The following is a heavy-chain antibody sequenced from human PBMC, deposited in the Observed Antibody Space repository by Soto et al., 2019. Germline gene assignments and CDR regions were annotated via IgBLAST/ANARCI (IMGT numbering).Heavy chain of an antibody. CDR3: ASTLRHIVVVTPAQFDY. CDR2: IIPIFGTA. CDR1: GGTFSSYA. Sequence: PSVKVSCKASGGTFSSYAISWVRQAPGQGLEWMGGIIPIFGTANYAQKFQGRVTITADKSTSTAYMELSSLRSEDTAVYYCASTLRHIVVVTPAQFDYWGQGTLVTVS. V-gene: IGHV1-69*06. J-gene: IGHJ4*02. D-gene: IGHD2-21*02.